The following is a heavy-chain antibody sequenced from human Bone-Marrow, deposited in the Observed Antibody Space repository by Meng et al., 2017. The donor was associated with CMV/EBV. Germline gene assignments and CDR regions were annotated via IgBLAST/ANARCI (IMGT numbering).Heavy chain of an antibody. J-gene: IGHJ2*01. V-gene: IGHV4-59*01. CDR3: ARAVDPVKWYFDL. CDR1: GGSISSYY. CDR2: IYYSGST. Sequence: SETLSPTCTVSGGSISSYYWSWIRQPPGKGLEWIGYIYYSGSTNYNPSLKSRVTISVDTTKNQFSLKLSSVTAADTAVYYCARAVDPVKWYFDLWGRGTLVTVSS.